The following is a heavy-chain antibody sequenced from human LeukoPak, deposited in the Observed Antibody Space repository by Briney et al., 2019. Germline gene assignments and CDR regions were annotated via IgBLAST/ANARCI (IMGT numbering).Heavy chain of an antibody. D-gene: IGHD5-24*01. Sequence: GGSLRLSCAASGFTFSSYAMSWVRQAPGKGLVWVSRISHDGFISYADSVKGRFTISRDNAKNTLILQMNSLRAEDTAVYYCARDWVYKIDYWGRGTLVTVSS. CDR3: ARDWVYKIDY. J-gene: IGHJ4*02. CDR2: ISHDGFI. CDR1: GFTFSSYA. V-gene: IGHV3-74*01.